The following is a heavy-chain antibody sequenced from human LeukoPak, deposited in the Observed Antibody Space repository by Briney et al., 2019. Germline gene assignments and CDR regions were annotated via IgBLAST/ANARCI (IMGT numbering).Heavy chain of an antibody. CDR3: ARQRNYYDSSGYSRAFDY. J-gene: IGHJ4*02. D-gene: IGHD3-22*01. Sequence: SETLSLTCAVSGYSITSGSYWGWIRQPPGQGLEWIGSIYHSGSTYYNPSLKSRVTISLDTSENQFSLKLSSVTAADTAVYYCARQRNYYDSSGYSRAFDYWGQGTLVTVSS. CDR1: GYSITSGSY. V-gene: IGHV4-38-2*01. CDR2: IYHSGST.